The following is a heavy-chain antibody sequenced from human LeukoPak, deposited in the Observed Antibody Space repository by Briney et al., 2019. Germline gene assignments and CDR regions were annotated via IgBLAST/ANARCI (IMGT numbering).Heavy chain of an antibody. D-gene: IGHD6-13*01. V-gene: IGHV1-18*01. CDR3: ARAYSSSWQLYYYYYMDV. CDR2: CSAYNGNT. Sequence: ASLKLSCKASGYTFASYGISWARQAPGQGLEWIGWCSAYNGNTNYAQKLQGRVTMTTDTSTSTAYMELRSLRSDDTAVYYCARAYSSSWQLYYYYYMDVWGKGTTVTISS. J-gene: IGHJ6*03. CDR1: GYTFASYG.